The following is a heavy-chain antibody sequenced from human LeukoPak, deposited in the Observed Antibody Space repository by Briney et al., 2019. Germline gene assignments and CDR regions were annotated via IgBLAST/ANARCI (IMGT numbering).Heavy chain of an antibody. CDR1: GGSISSGGYY. J-gene: IGHJ3*02. CDR3: ARDLVVGATDAFDI. D-gene: IGHD1-26*01. CDR2: IYHSGST. Sequence: SETLSLTCTVSGGSISSGGYYWSWIRQPPGKGLEWIGYIYHSGSTYYNPSLKSRVTISVDRSKNQFSLKLSSVTAADTAVYYCARDLVVGATDAFDIWGQGTMVTVSS. V-gene: IGHV4-30-2*01.